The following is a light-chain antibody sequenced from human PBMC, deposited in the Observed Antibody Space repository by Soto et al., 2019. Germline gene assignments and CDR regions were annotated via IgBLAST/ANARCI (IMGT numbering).Light chain of an antibody. J-gene: IGKJ4*01. V-gene: IGKV1-39*01. Sequence: DIQMTQSPSSRSASVGDTVTITCRASQSVSNYLNWYQQKPGKAPKLLIYAASSWQSGVPSRFSASGSGTDSTLTISSLQPEDVATYYCQQSYSTPLTFGGGTKVEIK. CDR1: QSVSNY. CDR2: AAS. CDR3: QQSYSTPLT.